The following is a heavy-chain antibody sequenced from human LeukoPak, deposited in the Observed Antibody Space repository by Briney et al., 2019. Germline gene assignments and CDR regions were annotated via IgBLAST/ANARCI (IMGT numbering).Heavy chain of an antibody. J-gene: IGHJ3*02. CDR2: IYSDGSGT. CDR3: ATDRGHAFDI. V-gene: IGHV3-74*01. CDR1: GFTFSSYS. Sequence: GSLRLSCAASGFTFSSYSMNWVRQAPGKGLVWVSRIYSDGSGTSYAESVKGRFTISRDNAKNTLFLQMNSLTAEDTAVYYCATDRGHAFDIWGQGAMVTVS. D-gene: IGHD3-10*01.